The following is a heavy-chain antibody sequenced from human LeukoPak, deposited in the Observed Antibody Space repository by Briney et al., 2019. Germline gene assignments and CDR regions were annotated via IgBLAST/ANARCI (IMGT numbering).Heavy chain of an antibody. D-gene: IGHD3-22*01. V-gene: IGHV4-38-2*01. Sequence: GXXXXWVRPPPGEAVEWIESIYHSGSAYYNPSLIGRVSLSLDTYTNEFSVKLTSVTAADTAIYYCATFRDYYITGYYFAAFHRGGQGTMVTVSS. CDR2: IYHSGSA. CDR1: GXX. CDR3: ATFRDYYITGYYFAAFHR. J-gene: IGHJ3*01.